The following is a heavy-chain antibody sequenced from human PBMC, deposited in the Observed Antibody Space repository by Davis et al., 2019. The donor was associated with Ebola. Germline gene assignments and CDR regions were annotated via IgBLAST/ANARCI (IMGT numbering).Heavy chain of an antibody. V-gene: IGHV4-38-2*02. CDR2: INHSGTT. D-gene: IGHD2-15*01. J-gene: IGHJ5*02. CDR3: ARVGIPPSPGCNGGSCQRGWFDP. Sequence: MPSETLSLTCTVSGYSISSGYYWGWIRQPPAKGLEWIGEINHSGTTNYNPSLRSRITMSVDTSKNQFSLELRSVSAADTAVYFCARVGIPPSPGCNGGSCQRGWFDPWGQGILVTVSS. CDR1: GYSISSGYY.